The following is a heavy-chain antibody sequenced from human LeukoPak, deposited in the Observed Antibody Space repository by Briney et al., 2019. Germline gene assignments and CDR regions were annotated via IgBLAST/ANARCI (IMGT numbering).Heavy chain of an antibody. Sequence: PGGSLRLSCAASGFTFSSYWMHWVRQAPGKGLVWVSRINSDGSSTSYADSVKGRFTISRDNAKNTLYLQMNSLRAEDTAVYYCARGRKYSYGEISYWGQGTLVTVSS. CDR1: GFTFSSYW. V-gene: IGHV3-74*01. D-gene: IGHD5-18*01. CDR3: ARGRKYSYGEISY. CDR2: INSDGSST. J-gene: IGHJ4*02.